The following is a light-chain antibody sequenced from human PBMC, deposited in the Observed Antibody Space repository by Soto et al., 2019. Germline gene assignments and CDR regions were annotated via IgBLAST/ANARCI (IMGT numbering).Light chain of an antibody. CDR1: QSVSSSF. J-gene: IGKJ5*01. CDR2: GAS. CDR3: QQYGNSVFT. Sequence: EIVLTQSPGTLSLSPGERATLSCRASQSVSSSFLDWYQQKPGQAPRLLIYGASSRATGIPDRFSGSGSGTAFPLTISRLEPEDFAVYYCQQYGNSVFTFGQGTRLEIK. V-gene: IGKV3-20*01.